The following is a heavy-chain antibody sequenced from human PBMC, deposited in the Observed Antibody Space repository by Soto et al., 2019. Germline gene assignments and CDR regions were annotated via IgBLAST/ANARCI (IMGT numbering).Heavy chain of an antibody. J-gene: IGHJ4*02. V-gene: IGHV1-3*05. CDR2: INAGNGKT. CDR3: ARSSGYYLIDDY. D-gene: IGHD3-22*01. CDR1: GYTFTNYA. Sequence: QVQLVQSGAEEKKPGASVKVSCKASGYTFTNYAMHWVRQAPGHRLEWMGWINAGNGKTKYSQKFQGRVTITKDTSASTAYMERSSLRSEDTAVYYCARSSGYYLIDDYWGQGTLVTVSS.